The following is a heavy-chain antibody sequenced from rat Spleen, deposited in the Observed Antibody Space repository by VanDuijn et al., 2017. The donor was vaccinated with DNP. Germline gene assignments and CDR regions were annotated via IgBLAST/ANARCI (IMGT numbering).Heavy chain of an antibody. CDR1: GFTFNNYW. J-gene: IGHJ2*01. D-gene: IGHD1-1*01. CDR2: ITSSGGST. CDR3: ARDSWYSGLFDY. V-gene: IGHV5-31*01. Sequence: EVQLVESGGGLVQPGRSLKLSCVASGFTFNNYWMTWIRQVPGKGLEWVASITSSGGSTYYPDSVKGRFTISRDNAKNTRYLQMNSLRSEETATYYWARDSWYSGLFDYWGQGVMVTVSS.